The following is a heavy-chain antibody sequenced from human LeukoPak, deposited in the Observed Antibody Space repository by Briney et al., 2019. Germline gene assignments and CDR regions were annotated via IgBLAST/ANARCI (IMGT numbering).Heavy chain of an antibody. CDR3: ARESGHFGVLDV. V-gene: IGHV3-21*01. CDR1: GFTFSSYS. J-gene: IGHJ6*04. Sequence: PGGSLRPSCAASGFTFSSYSMNWVRQAPGKGLEWVSSISSSSSYIYYADSVKGRFTISRDNAKNSLYLQMNSLRAEDTAVYYCARESGHFGVLDVWGKGTTVTVSS. CDR2: ISSSSSYI. D-gene: IGHD3-10*01.